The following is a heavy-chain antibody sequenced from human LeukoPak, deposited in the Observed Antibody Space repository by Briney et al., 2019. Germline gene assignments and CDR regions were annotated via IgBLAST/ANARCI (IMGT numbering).Heavy chain of an antibody. CDR2: IRSKAYGGTT. J-gene: IGHJ6*04. Sequence: GGSLRLSCAASGFTFSSYWMNWVRQAPGKGLEWVGFIRSKAYGGTTEYAASVKGRFTISRDDSKSIAYLQMNSLRAEDTAVYYCAELGITMIGGVWGKGTTVTISS. CDR1: GFTFSSYW. CDR3: AELGITMIGGV. D-gene: IGHD3-10*02. V-gene: IGHV3-49*04.